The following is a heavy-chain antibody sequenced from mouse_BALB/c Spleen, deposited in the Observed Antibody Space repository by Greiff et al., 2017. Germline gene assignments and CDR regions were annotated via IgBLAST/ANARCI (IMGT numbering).Heavy chain of an antibody. Sequence: EVQVVESGGGLVQPKGSLKLSCAASGFTFNTYAMNWVRQAPGKGLEWVARIRSKSNNYATYYADSVKDRFTISRDDSQSMLYLQMNNLKTEDTAMYYCVSQEIYYGNYFDYWGQGTTLTVSS. D-gene: IGHD2-1*01. CDR3: VSQEIYYGNYFDY. J-gene: IGHJ2*01. V-gene: IGHV10-1*02. CDR2: IRSKSNNYAT. CDR1: GFTFNTYA.